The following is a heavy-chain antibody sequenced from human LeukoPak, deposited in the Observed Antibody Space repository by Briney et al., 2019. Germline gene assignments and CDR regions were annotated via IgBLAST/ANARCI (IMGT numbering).Heavy chain of an antibody. CDR1: GFTFRSYN. Sequence: GGSLRPSCAASGFTFRSYNMIWVRQAPGEGLEWVSTIRGSGGITYYADSVKGRFTISRDESKNTLYLQMNSLRAEDTAVYYCAKDPNSGYDLRDYWGQGTLVTVSS. CDR2: IRGSGGIT. J-gene: IGHJ4*02. CDR3: AKDPNSGYDLRDY. D-gene: IGHD5-12*01. V-gene: IGHV3-23*01.